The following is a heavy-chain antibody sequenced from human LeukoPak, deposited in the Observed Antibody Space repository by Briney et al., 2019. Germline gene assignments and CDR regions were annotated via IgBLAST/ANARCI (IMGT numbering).Heavy chain of an antibody. CDR2: IYYSGST. V-gene: IGHV4-59*08. D-gene: IGHD3-10*01. Sequence: SETLSLTCTVSGGSISSYYWSWIRQPPGKGREWIGYIYYSGSTNYNPSLKSRVTISVDTSKNQFSLKLSSVTAADTAVYYCARLLGPIRGVGWFDPWGQGTLVTVSS. CDR3: ARLLGPIRGVGWFDP. CDR1: GGSISSYY. J-gene: IGHJ5*02.